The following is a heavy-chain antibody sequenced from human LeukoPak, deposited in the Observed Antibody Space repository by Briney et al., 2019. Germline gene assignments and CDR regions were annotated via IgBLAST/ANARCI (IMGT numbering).Heavy chain of an antibody. CDR1: GXTFSSYE. CDR2: LYRDGST. CDR3: ARDQLTETTSG. J-gene: IGHJ4*02. D-gene: IGHD4-17*01. Sequence: GGSLRLSCAASGXTFSSYEMNWVRQAPGKGLEWVSVLYRDGSTYYADSVKGRFTISRDNSKNTLYLQMKSLRAEDTAVYYCARDQLTETTSGWGQGTLVTVSS. V-gene: IGHV3-53*01.